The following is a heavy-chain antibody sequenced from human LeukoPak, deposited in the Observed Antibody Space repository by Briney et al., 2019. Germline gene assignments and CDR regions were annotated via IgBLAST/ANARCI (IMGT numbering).Heavy chain of an antibody. D-gene: IGHD4-11*01. Sequence: PSETLSLTCTVSDYSITNDYYWGWIRQPPGKGLEWIGNIHHSGSTYYKPSLKSRVIISVDTSKNQFSLKLSSVTAADTAVYYCARARSSSNYDAFDVWGQGTMVSVSS. CDR3: ARARSSSNYDAFDV. J-gene: IGHJ3*01. CDR2: IHHSGST. CDR1: DYSITNDYY. V-gene: IGHV4-38-2*02.